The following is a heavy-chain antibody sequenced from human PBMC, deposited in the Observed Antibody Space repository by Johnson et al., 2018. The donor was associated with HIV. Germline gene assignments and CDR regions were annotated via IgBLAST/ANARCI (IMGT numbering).Heavy chain of an antibody. CDR1: GFTFGDYG. J-gene: IGHJ3*02. Sequence: QVQLVESGGSMVRPGGSLRLSCVASGFTFGDYGMSWVRQAPGKGLEWVAVISYDGSNKYYADSVKGRFTISRANSQNTLYLQMNSLRPEATAVYYCARDVHMERYYDSSGYPPPHAVDIWGQGTMVTVSS. V-gene: IGHV3-30*03. D-gene: IGHD3-22*01. CDR2: ISYDGSNK. CDR3: ARDVHMERYYDSSGYPPPHAVDI.